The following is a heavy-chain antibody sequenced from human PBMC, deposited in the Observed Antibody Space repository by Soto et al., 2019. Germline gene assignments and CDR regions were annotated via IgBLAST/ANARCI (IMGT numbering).Heavy chain of an antibody. CDR1: GGSVSSNSAA. J-gene: IGHJ5*02. Sequence: QTLSDTCAISGGSVSSNSAAWNWIRQSPSRGLEWLGRTYYRSKWYNDYAVSVKSRITINPDTSKNQFSLQLNSVTPEDTAVYYCARGLRIQLWLNNWFDPWGQGTLVTVSS. CDR3: ARGLRIQLWLNNWFDP. D-gene: IGHD5-18*01. V-gene: IGHV6-1*01. CDR2: TYYRSKWYN.